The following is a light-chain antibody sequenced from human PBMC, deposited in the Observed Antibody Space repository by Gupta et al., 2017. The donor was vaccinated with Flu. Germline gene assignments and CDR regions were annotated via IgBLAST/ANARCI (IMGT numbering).Light chain of an antibody. J-gene: IGKJ4*01. CDR2: RAS. V-gene: IGKV1-5*03. Sequence: DIQLTQSPSTLSASVGDRVTITCRASQNFATWLAWYQQKPGEAPKLLIHRASNLEDGAPSRFSGSESGTDFTLTISSLQPEDSATYLCQQYSSYPLTFGGGTKVEIK. CDR1: QNFATW. CDR3: QQYSSYPLT.